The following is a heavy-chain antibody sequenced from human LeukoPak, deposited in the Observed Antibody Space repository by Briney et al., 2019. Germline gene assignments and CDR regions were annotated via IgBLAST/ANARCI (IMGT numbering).Heavy chain of an antibody. CDR3: ARDRRIHYYDSSGYYYVGAFDI. J-gene: IGHJ3*02. Sequence: GGSLRLSCAASGFTFSSYSMNWVRQAPGKGLEWVSYISSSSSTIYYADSVKGRFTISRDNAKNSLYLQMNSLRAEDTAVYYCARDRRIHYYDSSGYYYVGAFDIWGQGTMVTVSS. V-gene: IGHV3-48*01. CDR2: ISSSSSTI. CDR1: GFTFSSYS. D-gene: IGHD3-22*01.